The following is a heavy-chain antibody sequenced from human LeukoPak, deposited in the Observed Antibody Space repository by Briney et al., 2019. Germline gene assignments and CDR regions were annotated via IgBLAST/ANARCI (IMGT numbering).Heavy chain of an antibody. CDR3: ASDPLQDYVWGSYRYRAFDI. CDR1: GGSIGSSSYY. J-gene: IGHJ3*02. CDR2: IYYSGST. V-gene: IGHV4-39*07. Sequence: SETLSLTCTVSGGSIGSSSYYWGWIRQPPGKGLEWIGSIYYSGSTYHNPSLKSRVTISVDKSKNQFSLKLSSVTAADTAVYYCASDPLQDYVWGSYRYRAFDIWGQGTMVTVSS. D-gene: IGHD3-16*02.